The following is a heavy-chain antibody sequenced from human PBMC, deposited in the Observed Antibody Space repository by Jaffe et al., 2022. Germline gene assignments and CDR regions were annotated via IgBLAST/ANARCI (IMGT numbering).Heavy chain of an antibody. D-gene: IGHD3-10*01. Sequence: QLQLQESGPGLVKPSETLSLTCTVSGGSISSSSYYWGWIRQPPGKGLEWIGSIYYSGSTYYNPSLKSRVTISVDTSKNQFSLKLSSVTAADTAVYYCARPTMVQGVIIDWFDPWGQGTLVTVSS. CDR2: IYYSGST. CDR1: GGSISSSSYY. V-gene: IGHV4-39*01. CDR3: ARPTMVQGVIIDWFDP. J-gene: IGHJ5*02.